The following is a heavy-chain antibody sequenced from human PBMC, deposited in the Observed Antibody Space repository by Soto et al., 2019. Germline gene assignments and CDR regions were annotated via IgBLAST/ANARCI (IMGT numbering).Heavy chain of an antibody. CDR2: ISYDGSNK. Sequence: QVQLVESGGGVVQPGRSLRLSCAASGFTFSSYGMHWVRQAPGKGLEWVAVISYDGSNKYYVDPVKGRFTISRDNSKNTLYLQMNSLRAEDTAVYYCAKVPYPYDSSGYYFFYWGQGTLVTVSS. CDR3: AKVPYPYDSSGYYFFY. CDR1: GFTFSSYG. V-gene: IGHV3-30*18. D-gene: IGHD3-22*01. J-gene: IGHJ4*02.